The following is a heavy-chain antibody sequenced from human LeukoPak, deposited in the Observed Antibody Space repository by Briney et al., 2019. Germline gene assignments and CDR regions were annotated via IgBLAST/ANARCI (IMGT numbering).Heavy chain of an antibody. V-gene: IGHV3-33*01. D-gene: IGHD6-19*01. Sequence: GRSLRLSCAASGFTFSSYGMHWVHQAPGKGLEWVAVIWYDGSNKYYADSVKGRFTISRDNSKNTLYLQMNSLRAEDTAVYYCARDREQWLVMDFDYWGQGTLVTVSS. CDR2: IWYDGSNK. CDR3: ARDREQWLVMDFDY. J-gene: IGHJ4*02. CDR1: GFTFSSYG.